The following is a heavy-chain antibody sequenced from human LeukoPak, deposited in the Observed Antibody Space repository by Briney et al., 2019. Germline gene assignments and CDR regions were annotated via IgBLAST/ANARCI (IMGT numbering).Heavy chain of an antibody. CDR2: IYYSGST. CDR1: GGSISSYY. J-gene: IGHJ4*02. V-gene: IGHV4-59*01. Sequence: TSETLSLTCTVSGGSISSYYWSWIRQPPGKGLEWIGYIYYSGSTNYNPSLKSRVTISVDTSKNQFSLKLSSVTAADTAVYYCARGSSSWYSFHFDYWGQGTLVTVSS. D-gene: IGHD6-13*01. CDR3: ARGSSSWYSFHFDY.